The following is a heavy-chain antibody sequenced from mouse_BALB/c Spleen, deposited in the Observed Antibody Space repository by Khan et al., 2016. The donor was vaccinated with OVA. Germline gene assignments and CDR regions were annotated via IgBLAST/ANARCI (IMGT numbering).Heavy chain of an antibody. J-gene: IGHJ3*01. Sequence: QVQLKESGPGLVAPSQTLSITCTVSGFSLTGFGINWVRQTPGKGLEWLGMIRGDGGKDYNSGMKSRLSIRKDNTKSQVFLKMNSLQTDDIARYYCARELRLGGFAYWGQGTLVTVSA. CDR2: IRGDGGK. CDR1: GFSLTGFG. V-gene: IGHV2-6-7*01. CDR3: ARELRLGGFAY. D-gene: IGHD1-2*01.